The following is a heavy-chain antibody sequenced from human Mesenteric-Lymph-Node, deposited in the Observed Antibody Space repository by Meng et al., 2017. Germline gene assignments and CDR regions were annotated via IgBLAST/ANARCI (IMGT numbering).Heavy chain of an antibody. Sequence: QGRPQVSGPGLVKPSQTLSLTCTVSGGSINSGDYYWSWSRQPPGKGLEWIGYIYYTGSTYYNPSLKSRVTISMDTSKNQFSLRLSSVTAADTAVYYCARDPYATGWAGWGQGTLVTVSS. CDR1: GGSINSGDYY. J-gene: IGHJ4*02. CDR2: IYYTGST. V-gene: IGHV4-30-4*01. CDR3: ARDPYATGWAG. D-gene: IGHD6-19*01.